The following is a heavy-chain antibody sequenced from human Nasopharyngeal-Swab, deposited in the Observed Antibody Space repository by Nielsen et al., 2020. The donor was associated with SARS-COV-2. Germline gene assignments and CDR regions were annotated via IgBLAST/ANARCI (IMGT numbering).Heavy chain of an antibody. J-gene: IGHJ6*03. V-gene: IGHV3-11*06. CDR3: AGGGSASWRVHYYYYYYMDV. CDR2: LSSSSSYT. CDR1: GFTFSDYY. D-gene: IGHD6-6*01. Sequence: GESLKIPCAASGFTFSDYYMSWSRQAPGKGLEWVSYLSSSSSYTNYADSVKGRFTISRDNAKNSLYLQMNSLTAEDTAVYYCAGGGSASWRVHYYYYYYMDVWGKGTTVTVSS.